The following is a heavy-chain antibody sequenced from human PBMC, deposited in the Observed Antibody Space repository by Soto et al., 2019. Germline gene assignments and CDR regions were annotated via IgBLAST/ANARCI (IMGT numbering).Heavy chain of an antibody. V-gene: IGHV3-23*01. CDR2: ISGSGGST. J-gene: IGHJ4*02. D-gene: IGHD2-15*01. CDR3: AQRRYCSGGSCPYYFDY. CDR1: GFTFSSYA. Sequence: XXSLRLSFAASGFTFSSYAMRWVPQAPGKGLEWVSAISGSGGSTYYADSVKGRFTISRDNSKNTLYLQMNSLRAEDTAVYYCAQRRYCSGGSCPYYFDYWGQGTLVTVSS.